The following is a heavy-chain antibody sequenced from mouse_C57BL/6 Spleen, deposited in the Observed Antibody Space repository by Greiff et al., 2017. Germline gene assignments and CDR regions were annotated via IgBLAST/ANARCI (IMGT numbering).Heavy chain of an antibody. CDR1: GYAFSSSW. CDR3: AITGTYYFDY. J-gene: IGHJ2*01. Sequence: VQGVESGPELVKPGASVKISCKASGYAFSSSWMNWVKQRPGKGLEWIGRIYPGDGDTNYNGKFKGKATLTADKSSSTAYMQLSSLTSEDSAVYFCAITGTYYFDYWGQGTTLTVSS. CDR2: IYPGDGDT. V-gene: IGHV1-82*01. D-gene: IGHD4-1*01.